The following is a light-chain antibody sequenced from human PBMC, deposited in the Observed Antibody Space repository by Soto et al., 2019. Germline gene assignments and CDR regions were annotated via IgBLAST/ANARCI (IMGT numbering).Light chain of an antibody. CDR3: VRYMGSGIWV. CDR1: SGSVSTSYY. J-gene: IGLJ3*02. CDR2: STN. V-gene: IGLV8-61*01. Sequence: QAVVTQEPSVSVSPGGTVTLTCGLSSGSVSTSYYPSWYQQTPGHAPRTLISSTNTRSSGVPDRFSGSILGNKAALTITGAQADDESDYYCVRYMGSGIWVFGGGTKLTVL.